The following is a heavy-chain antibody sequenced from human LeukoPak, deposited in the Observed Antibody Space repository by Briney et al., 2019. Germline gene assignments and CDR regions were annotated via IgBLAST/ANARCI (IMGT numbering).Heavy chain of an antibody. CDR1: GFTFSTYA. CDR3: PTVGSWPKYFDY. D-gene: IGHD6-13*01. J-gene: IGHJ4*02. Sequence: GGSLRLSCAASGFTFSTYAMNWVRQAPGKGLEWGSGISASGGSTYYADSVKGRFTISRDNSKSTLYLQMNSLRAEDTAVYYCPTVGSWPKYFDYWGQGTLVTVSS. CDR2: ISASGGST. V-gene: IGHV3-23*01.